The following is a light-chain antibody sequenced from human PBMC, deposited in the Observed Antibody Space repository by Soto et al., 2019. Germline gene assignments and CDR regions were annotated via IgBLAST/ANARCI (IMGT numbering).Light chain of an antibody. V-gene: IGKV3-11*01. J-gene: IGKJ4*01. CDR3: PQSANSLLP. CDR2: DAS. CDR1: QSVGGY. Sequence: EIGLTKSPATLSLSTGERATLSCRASQSVGGYLAWYQQRPGQAPRVLIYDASNRATGIPVRFSGSGSGTDFTLTISSLEPEDFAVYYCPQSANSLLPFGGGTKVAIK.